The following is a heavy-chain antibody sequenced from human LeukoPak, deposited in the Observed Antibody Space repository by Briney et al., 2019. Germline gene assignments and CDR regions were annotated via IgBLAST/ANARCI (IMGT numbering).Heavy chain of an antibody. CDR3: ARAGGIYGDHY. Sequence: SVKVSCKASGGTFSSYAISWVRQAPGQGLEWMGRIIPILGIANYAQKFQGRVTITADKSTSTAYMELSSLRSDDTAVYYCARAGGIYGDHYWGQGTLVTVSS. D-gene: IGHD4-17*01. J-gene: IGHJ4*02. CDR1: GGTFSSYA. CDR2: IIPILGIA. V-gene: IGHV1-69*04.